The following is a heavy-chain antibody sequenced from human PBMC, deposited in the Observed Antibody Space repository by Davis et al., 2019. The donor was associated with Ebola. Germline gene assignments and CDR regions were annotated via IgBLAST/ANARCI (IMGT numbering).Heavy chain of an antibody. CDR3: ARQWHIVVVTAIPSSYFDL. CDR1: GGSISSSNYY. V-gene: IGHV4-39*01. D-gene: IGHD2-21*02. J-gene: IGHJ2*01. Sequence: MPSETLSLTCTVSGGSISSSNYYWGWIRQPPGKGLEWIGSIYYSGSTYYNPSLKSRVTISVDTSKNQFSLKLSSVTAADTAVYYCARQWHIVVVTAIPSSYFDLWGRGTLVTVSS. CDR2: IYYSGST.